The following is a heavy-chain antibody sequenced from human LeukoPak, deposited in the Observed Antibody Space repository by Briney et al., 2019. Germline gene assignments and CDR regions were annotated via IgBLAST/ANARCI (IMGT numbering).Heavy chain of an antibody. Sequence: GGSLRLSCAASGFTFSSYAMSWVRQAPGKGLEWVSAISGSGGSTYYADSVKGRFTISRDNSKNTLYLQTNSLRAEDTAVYYCAKDLEPNPYYYDSSGYLEWGQGTLVTVSS. CDR3: AKDLEPNPYYYDSSGYLE. CDR2: ISGSGGST. V-gene: IGHV3-23*01. CDR1: GFTFSSYA. D-gene: IGHD3-22*01. J-gene: IGHJ4*02.